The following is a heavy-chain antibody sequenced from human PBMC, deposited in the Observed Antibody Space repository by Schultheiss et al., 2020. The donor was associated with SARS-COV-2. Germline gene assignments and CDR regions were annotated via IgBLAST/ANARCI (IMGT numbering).Heavy chain of an antibody. CDR2: ISPYNGNT. J-gene: IGHJ5*02. Sequence: ASVKVSCKASGYTFTSYGISWVRQAPGQGLEWMGWISPYNGNTNYAQKLQGRVTMTTDTSTSTAYMELRSLRSDDTAVYYCARLPLWFGELGGRFHWFDPWGQGTLVIVSS. CDR3: ARLPLWFGELGGRFHWFDP. D-gene: IGHD3-10*01. CDR1: GYTFTSYG. V-gene: IGHV1-18*04.